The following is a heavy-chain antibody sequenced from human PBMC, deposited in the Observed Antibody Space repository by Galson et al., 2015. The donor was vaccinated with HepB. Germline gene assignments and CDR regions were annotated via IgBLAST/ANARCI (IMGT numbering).Heavy chain of an antibody. Sequence: SLRLSCAASGFTFSSYGMHWVRQAPGKGLEWVAVIWYDGSNKYYADSVKGRFTISRDNSKNTLYLQMNSLRAEDTAVYYCARDTRLGVVDYWGQGTLVTVSS. CDR2: IWYDGSNK. V-gene: IGHV3-33*08. CDR1: GFTFSSYG. J-gene: IGHJ4*02. D-gene: IGHD3-16*01. CDR3: ARDTRLGVVDY.